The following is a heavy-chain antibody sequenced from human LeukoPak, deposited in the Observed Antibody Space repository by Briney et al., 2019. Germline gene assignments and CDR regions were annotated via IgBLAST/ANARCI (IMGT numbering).Heavy chain of an antibody. CDR1: GGSISSGGYY. J-gene: IGHJ4*02. Sequence: SQTLSLTCTVSGGSISSGGYYWSWLRQHPGKGLEWIGYIYYSGSTYYNPSLRSRVTISADTSKNQFSLKLSSVTAAETAVYYCARVRLSSSWYPFDYWGQGSQVTVSS. D-gene: IGHD6-13*01. CDR2: IYYSGST. V-gene: IGHV4-31*03. CDR3: ARVRLSSSWYPFDY.